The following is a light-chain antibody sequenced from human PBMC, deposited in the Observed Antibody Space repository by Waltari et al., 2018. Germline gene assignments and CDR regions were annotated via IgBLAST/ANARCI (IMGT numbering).Light chain of an antibody. CDR2: DVT. CDR1: SSAVGGYDY. V-gene: IGLV2-11*01. CDR3: CSYAGSYTHVV. J-gene: IGLJ2*01. Sequence: QSALTQPRPVSGSPGQSVTISCTGTSSAVGGYDYVSWYQHHPGKAPKLMICDVTKRPSGVPDRFSGSKSGNTASLTISGLQAEDEAYYYCCSYAGSYTHVVFGGGTKLTVL.